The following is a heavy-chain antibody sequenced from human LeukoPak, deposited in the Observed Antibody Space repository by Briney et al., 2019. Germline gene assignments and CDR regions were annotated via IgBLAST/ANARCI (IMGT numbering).Heavy chain of an antibody. J-gene: IGHJ4*02. CDR1: GYTFTGYY. CDR3: ARDRNLWFGEATYYFDY. D-gene: IGHD3-10*01. Sequence: GASVRVSCKASGYTFTGYYKHWVRQAPGQGLEWMGCINPNSGGTNYAQKFQGRVTMTRDTSISTAYMELSRLRSDDTAVYYCARDRNLWFGEATYYFDYWGQGTLVTVSS. CDR2: INPNSGGT. V-gene: IGHV1-2*02.